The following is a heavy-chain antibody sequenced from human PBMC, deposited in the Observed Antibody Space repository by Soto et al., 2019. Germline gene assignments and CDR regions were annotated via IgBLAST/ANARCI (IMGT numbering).Heavy chain of an antibody. Sequence: QITLKESGPTLVKPTQTLTLTCTFSGFSLNTGGVDVGWIRQPPGKALEWLALIHWDDDKRYSPSMKSRLTITTATSKKQVVLTLTHTDPLDTATYYCASVRERTYSFDYWRQGALVTIPS. CDR2: IHWDDDK. D-gene: IGHD1-26*01. CDR1: GFSLNTGGVD. J-gene: IGHJ4*02. V-gene: IGHV2-5*02. CDR3: ASVRERTYSFDY.